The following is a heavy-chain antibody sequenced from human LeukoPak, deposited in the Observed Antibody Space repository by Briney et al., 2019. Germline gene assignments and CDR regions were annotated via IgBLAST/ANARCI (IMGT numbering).Heavy chain of an antibody. CDR2: IYYSGST. CDR3: ARIHSSGGGY. CDR1: GGSISSYY. D-gene: IGHD6-19*01. V-gene: IGHV4-59*08. Sequence: SETLSLTCTVSGGSISSYYWSWIRQPPGKGLEWIGYIYYSGSTTYNPSLKSRVTISVDTSKNQFSLKLSSVTAADTAVYYCARIHSSGGGYWGQGTLVTVSS. J-gene: IGHJ4*02.